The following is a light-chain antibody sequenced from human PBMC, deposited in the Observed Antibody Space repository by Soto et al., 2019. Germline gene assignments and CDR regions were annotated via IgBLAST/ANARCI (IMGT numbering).Light chain of an antibody. CDR3: QQRSNWPPM. V-gene: IGKV3-11*01. Sequence: VVTQSPATLSVSPCEIATLSCRASESVGRHLAWYHQKPGQAPRLLIYDASNRATGIPARFSGSGSGTDFTLTISSLEPEDFAVYYCQQRSNWPPMFGQGTKVDIK. J-gene: IGKJ1*01. CDR1: ESVGRH. CDR2: DAS.